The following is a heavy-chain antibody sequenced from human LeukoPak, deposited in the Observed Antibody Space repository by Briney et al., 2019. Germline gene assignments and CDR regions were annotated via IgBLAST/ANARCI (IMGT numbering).Heavy chain of an antibody. CDR3: ARDPSRE. J-gene: IGHJ4*02. D-gene: IGHD2-2*01. CDR1: GFTFSSYS. CDR2: ISRSSSTI. Sequence: PGGSLRLSCAASGFTFSSYSMNWVRQAPGKGLEWVSHISRSSSTIYYADPVKGRFTISRDSAKNSLYLQMNSLRAEDTAVYYCARDPSREWGQGTLVTVSS. V-gene: IGHV3-48*01.